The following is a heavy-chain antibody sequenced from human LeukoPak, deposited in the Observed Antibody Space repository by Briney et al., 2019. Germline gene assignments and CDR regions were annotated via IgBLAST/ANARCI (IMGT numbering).Heavy chain of an antibody. CDR3: ARDVSHYDRSGYSLDY. CDR2: ISYDGRNK. D-gene: IGHD3-22*01. J-gene: IGHJ4*02. CDR1: GVIFSTYA. Sequence: PGRSLRLSCAASGVIFSTYAIHWVRQAPGKGLEWVAVISYDGRNKYYADSVKGRFSISRDNSKNTLSLQMNSLRPEDTALYYCARDVSHYDRSGYSLDYWGQGTLVTVSS. V-gene: IGHV3-30*04.